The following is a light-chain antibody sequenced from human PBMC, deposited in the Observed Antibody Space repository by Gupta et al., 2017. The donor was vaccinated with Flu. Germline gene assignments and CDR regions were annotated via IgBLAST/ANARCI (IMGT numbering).Light chain of an antibody. J-gene: IGKJ1*01. CDR2: KAS. CDR1: ENINTW. Sequence: DIQMTQSPYTLSASVGDRVTITCRASENINTWLAWFKQKPGKAPKVLISKASNLGTGGASRFSGSGSGTEFTLTISSLQPGDFATDYCEQYSANSPWTFGQGTKV. V-gene: IGKV1-5*03. CDR3: EQYSANSPWT.